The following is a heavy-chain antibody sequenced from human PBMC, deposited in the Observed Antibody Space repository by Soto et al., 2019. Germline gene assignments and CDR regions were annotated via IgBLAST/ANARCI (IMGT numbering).Heavy chain of an antibody. CDR3: AKDTESGYNWNYYFDY. CDR2: ISGSGGST. J-gene: IGHJ4*02. CDR1: GFTFSSYA. V-gene: IGHV3-23*01. Sequence: EVQLLESGGGLVQPGGSLRLSCAASGFTFSSYAMSWVRQAPGKGLEWVSAISGSGGSTYYADSVKGRFTISRDNSKNTLYLQMNSLRAEDTAVYYCAKDTESGYNWNYYFDYWGQGTLVTVSS. D-gene: IGHD1-7*01.